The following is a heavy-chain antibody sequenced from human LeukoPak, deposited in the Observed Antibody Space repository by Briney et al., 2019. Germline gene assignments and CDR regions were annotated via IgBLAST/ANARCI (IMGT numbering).Heavy chain of an antibody. CDR1: GYTFTGYY. CDR2: INPNSGGT. Sequence: GASVEVSCKASGYTFTGYYMHWVRQAPGQGLEWMGWINPNSGGTNYAQKFQGRVTMTRDTSISTAYMELSRLGSDDTAVYYCARDPEGVEWELLFCFDYWGQGTLVTVSS. J-gene: IGHJ4*02. D-gene: IGHD1-26*01. CDR3: ARDPEGVEWELLFCFDY. V-gene: IGHV1-2*02.